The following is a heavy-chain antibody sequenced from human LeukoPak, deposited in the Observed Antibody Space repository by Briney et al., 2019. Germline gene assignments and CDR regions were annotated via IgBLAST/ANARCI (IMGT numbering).Heavy chain of an antibody. CDR1: GGSISSYY. D-gene: IGHD2-2*01. V-gene: IGHV4-59*01. CDR2: IYYSGST. Sequence: SEPLSLTCTVSGGSISSYYWSWIRQPPGKGLEWIGYIYYSGSTNYSPSLKSRVTISVDTSKNQFSLKLSSVTAADTAVYYCARLLGYCRSTSCLNCFDPWGQGTLVTVSS. CDR3: ARLLGYCRSTSCLNCFDP. J-gene: IGHJ5*02.